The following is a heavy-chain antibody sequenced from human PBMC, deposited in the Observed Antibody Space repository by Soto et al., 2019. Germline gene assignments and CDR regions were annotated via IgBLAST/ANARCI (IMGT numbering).Heavy chain of an antibody. D-gene: IGHD1-26*01. CDR3: ARDNSNHSGSYYFDY. CDR1: GFTFSSYS. CDR2: ISSSSSYI. V-gene: IGHV3-21*01. J-gene: IGHJ4*02. Sequence: EVQLVESGGGLVKPGGSLRLSCAASGFTFSSYSMNWVRQAPGKGLEWVSSISSSSSYIYYADSVKGRFTISRDNAKNSLYLQVNSLRAEDTAVYYCARDNSNHSGSYYFDYWGQGTLVTVSS.